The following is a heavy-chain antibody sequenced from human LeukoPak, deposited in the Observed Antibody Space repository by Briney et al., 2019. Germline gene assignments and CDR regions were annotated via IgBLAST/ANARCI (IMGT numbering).Heavy chain of an antibody. CDR3: ARRSPSSYDAFDI. D-gene: IGHD6-6*01. CDR2: IYHSGST. J-gene: IGHJ3*02. Sequence: SETLSLTCAVSGGSISSSNWWSWVRQPPGKGLEWIGEIYHSGSTNYNPSLKSRVTISVDKSKNQFSLKLSSVTAADTAVYYCARRSPSSYDAFDIWGQGTMVTVSS. V-gene: IGHV4-4*02. CDR1: GGSISSSNW.